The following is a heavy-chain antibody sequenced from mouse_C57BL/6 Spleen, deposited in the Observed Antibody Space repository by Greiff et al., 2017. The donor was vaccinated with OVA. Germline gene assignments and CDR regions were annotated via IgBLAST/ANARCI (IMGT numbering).Heavy chain of an antibody. CDR2: INPNNGGT. D-gene: IGHD2-1*01. Sequence: EVQLQQSGPELVKPGASVKMSCKASGYTFTDYNMHWVKQSHGQSLEWIGYINPNNGGTSYNQKFKGKATLTVNKSSSTAYMELRSLTSEDSAVYSCARIHYGNYAYFDYWGQGTTLTVSS. CDR1: GYTFTDYN. J-gene: IGHJ2*01. V-gene: IGHV1-22*01. CDR3: ARIHYGNYAYFDY.